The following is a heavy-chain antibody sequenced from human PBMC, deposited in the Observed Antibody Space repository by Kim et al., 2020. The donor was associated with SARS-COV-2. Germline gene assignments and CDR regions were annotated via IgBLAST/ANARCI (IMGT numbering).Heavy chain of an antibody. CDR1: GGTFSSYA. D-gene: IGHD3-22*01. V-gene: IGHV1-69*13. Sequence: SVKVSCKASGGTFSSYAISWVRQAPGQGLEWMGGIIPIFGTANYAQKFQGRVTITADESTSTAYMELSSLRSEDTAVYYCAREPTYYYDSSGSLRGTWYFDLWGRGTLVTVSS. CDR2: IIPIFGTA. J-gene: IGHJ2*01. CDR3: AREPTYYYDSSGSLRGTWYFDL.